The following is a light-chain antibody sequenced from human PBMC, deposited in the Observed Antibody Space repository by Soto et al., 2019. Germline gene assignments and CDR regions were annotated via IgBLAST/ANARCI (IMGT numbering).Light chain of an antibody. J-gene: IGKJ2*01. V-gene: IGKV3D-15*01. CDR1: QSVSSN. Sequence: EIVMTQSPATLSVSPGARATLSCRASQSVSSNLAWYQQKPGQAPRLLIYGAYNRATGIPARFSGSGSGTDFTLTISSLEYEDFAVYYCQQYNNWPPTFGQGTKMEIK. CDR3: QQYNNWPPT. CDR2: GAY.